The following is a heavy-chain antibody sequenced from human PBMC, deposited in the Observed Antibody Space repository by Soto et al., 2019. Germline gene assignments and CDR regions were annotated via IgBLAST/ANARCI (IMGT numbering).Heavy chain of an antibody. CDR1: GYLFTAYS. V-gene: IGHV1-46*01. CDR3: AREENCSGGTCYSEYFHR. Sequence: GASVKVSCKASGYLFTAYSMHWVRLAPGQGLEWMGVVNPSGGSTKYAQNFQGRVTMTRDTFTTTIYMELSSLRSDDTAIYYCAREENCSGGTCYSEYFHRWGQGTMVTVYS. CDR2: VNPSGGST. J-gene: IGHJ1*01. D-gene: IGHD2-15*01.